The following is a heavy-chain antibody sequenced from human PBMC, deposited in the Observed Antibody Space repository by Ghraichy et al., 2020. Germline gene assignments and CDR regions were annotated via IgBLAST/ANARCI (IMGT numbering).Heavy chain of an antibody. J-gene: IGHJ4*02. V-gene: IGHV4-34*01. CDR3: ARASQWSKYYFDY. CDR2: INHSGST. Sequence: SETLSLTCAVYGGSFSGYYWSWIRQPPGKGLEWIGEINHSGSTNYNPSLKSRVTISVDTSKNQFSLKLSSVTAADTAVYYCARASQWSKYYFDYWGQGTLVTVSS. D-gene: IGHD2-15*01. CDR1: GGSFSGYY.